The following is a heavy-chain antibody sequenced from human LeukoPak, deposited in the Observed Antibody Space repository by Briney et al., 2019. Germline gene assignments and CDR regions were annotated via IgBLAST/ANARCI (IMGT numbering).Heavy chain of an antibody. CDR1: GFTFSSYG. D-gene: IGHD2-2*01. CDR2: ILYDGSNK. Sequence: GGSLRLSCAASGFTFSSYGMHWVRQAPGKGLEWVAVILYDGSNKYYADSVKGRFTISRDNSKNTLYLQMNSLRAEDTAVYYCAKSYIVVVPAAIWGIDYWGQGTLVTVSS. J-gene: IGHJ4*02. V-gene: IGHV3-30*18. CDR3: AKSYIVVVPAAIWGIDY.